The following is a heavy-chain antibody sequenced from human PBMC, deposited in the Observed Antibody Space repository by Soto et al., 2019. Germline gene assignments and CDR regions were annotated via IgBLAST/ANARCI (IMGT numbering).Heavy chain of an antibody. J-gene: IGHJ5*02. CDR1: GGCLSSYR. CDR3: ASHRGSWGSFRYRWSEH. D-gene: IGHD3-16*02. Sequence: SETLSLTCAVYGGCLSSYRWSWIRQYPGQGLEWIGEINESGGTNYSPSLKSRVTISVDTSKNQFSLTLNSVTAADTAVYYCASHRGSWGSFRYRWSEHWGEGTVLHVST. V-gene: IGHV4-34*01. CDR2: INESGGT.